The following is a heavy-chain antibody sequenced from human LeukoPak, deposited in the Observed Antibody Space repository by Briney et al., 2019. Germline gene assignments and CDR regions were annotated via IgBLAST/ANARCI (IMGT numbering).Heavy chain of an antibody. D-gene: IGHD3-3*01. J-gene: IGHJ4*02. Sequence: GGSLRLSCAASGFTFSSYSMNWVRQAPGKGLEWVSSISSSNSYIYYADSVKGRFTISRDNAKNSLYLQMNSLRAEDTAVYYCARAYYDFWSGFVDYWGQGTLVTVSS. CDR3: ARAYYDFWSGFVDY. CDR1: GFTFSSYS. V-gene: IGHV3-21*01. CDR2: ISSSNSYI.